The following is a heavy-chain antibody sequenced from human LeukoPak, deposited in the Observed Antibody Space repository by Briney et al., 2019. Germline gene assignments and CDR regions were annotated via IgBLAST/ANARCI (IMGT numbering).Heavy chain of an antibody. J-gene: IGHJ6*02. CDR2: ISSSSSYI. D-gene: IGHD6-19*01. Sequence: GVSLRLSCAASGFTFSSYSRNWVRQAPGKGLEWVSSISSSSSYIYYADSVKGRSTISRDNAKNSLYLQMNSLRAEDTAVYYCASLGGSGWSVGGYYYGMDVWGQGTTVTVSS. V-gene: IGHV3-21*01. CDR1: GFTFSSYS. CDR3: ASLGGSGWSVGGYYYGMDV.